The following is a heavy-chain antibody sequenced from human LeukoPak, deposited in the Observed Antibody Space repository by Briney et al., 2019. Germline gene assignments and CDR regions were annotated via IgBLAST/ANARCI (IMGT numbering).Heavy chain of an antibody. CDR1: GGSLSSTTYY. CDR3: ARQGFGSSYFDY. V-gene: IGHV4-39*07. J-gene: IGHJ4*02. D-gene: IGHD3-16*01. Sequence: PSETLSLTCSVSGGSLSSTTYYWGWLRQPPGKGLEWIGSISYSGSTYYNPSLKSRVTISLDTSKNQFSLKLSSVTAADTAVYYCARQGFGSSYFDYWGQGTLVTVSS. CDR2: ISYSGST.